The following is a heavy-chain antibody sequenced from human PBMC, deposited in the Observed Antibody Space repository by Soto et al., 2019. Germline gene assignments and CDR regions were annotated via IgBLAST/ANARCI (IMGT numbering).Heavy chain of an antibody. V-gene: IGHV3-23*01. CDR2: ISGSGGST. CDR1: GFTFSSYA. Sequence: GALRLSCAASGFTFSSYAMSGVRQAAGKGLEWVSAISGSGGSTYYADSVKVRFTISRDNSKNTLYLQMNSLRAEDTAVYYCEKSLGRFLEWLPFDYWGQGTPVTVYS. J-gene: IGHJ4*02. CDR3: EKSLGRFLEWLPFDY. D-gene: IGHD3-3*01.